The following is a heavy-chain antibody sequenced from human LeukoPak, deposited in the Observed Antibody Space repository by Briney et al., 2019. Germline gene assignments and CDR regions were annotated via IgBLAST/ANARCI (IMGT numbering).Heavy chain of an antibody. D-gene: IGHD1-26*01. V-gene: IGHV3-72*01. Sequence: YPGGSLRLSCVASGFTFTDHSMDWVRQAPGKGLEWVGRCRDKANSYTTEYAASVKGRFTISRDDSKNSLYLQMNSLETEDTAVYYCARLLGANGWGQGTLVTVSS. CDR1: GFTFTDHS. CDR3: ARLLGANG. CDR2: CRDKANSYTT. J-gene: IGHJ4*02.